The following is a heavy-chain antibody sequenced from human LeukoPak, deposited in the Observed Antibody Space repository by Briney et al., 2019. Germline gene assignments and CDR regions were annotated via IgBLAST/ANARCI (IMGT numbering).Heavy chain of an antibody. J-gene: IGHJ3*02. Sequence: ASVKVSCKASGGTFSSYAISWVRQAPGQGLEWMGGIIPIFGTANYAQKFQGRVTITADESTSTAYMELSSLRSEDTAVYFCAREADYDILTGYQTDDAFDIWGQGTMVTVSS. CDR1: GGTFSSYA. CDR3: AREADYDILTGYQTDDAFDI. V-gene: IGHV1-69*13. D-gene: IGHD3-9*01. CDR2: IIPIFGTA.